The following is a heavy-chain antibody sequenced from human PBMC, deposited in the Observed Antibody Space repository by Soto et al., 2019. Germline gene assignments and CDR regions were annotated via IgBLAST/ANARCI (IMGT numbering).Heavy chain of an antibody. CDR2: IIPISGTA. Sequence: QVPLVQSGAEVKKPGSSVKVSCKASGGTFSSYAISWVRQAPGQGLEWMGGIIPISGTANYAQKFQGRVTITADESTSTAYMELSILRSEDTAVYYCARSQGSSTSLEIYYYYYYGMDVWGQGTTVTVSS. CDR3: ARSQGSSTSLEIYYYYYYGMDV. V-gene: IGHV1-69*01. D-gene: IGHD2-2*01. J-gene: IGHJ6*02. CDR1: GGTFSSYA.